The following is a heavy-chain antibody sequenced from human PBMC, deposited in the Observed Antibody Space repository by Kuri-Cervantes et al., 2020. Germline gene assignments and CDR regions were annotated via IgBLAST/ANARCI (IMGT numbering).Heavy chain of an antibody. Sequence: GGSLRLSCAASGFTFSSYWMHWVRQAPGKGLVWVSYTGKRDDKISYADSVKGRFSVSRDNAKKLLYLQMDSLRAEDTAVYYCARDGLWFGDSKKSAFDIWGQGTTVTVSS. CDR2: TGKRDDKI. J-gene: IGHJ3*02. CDR1: GFTFSSYW. CDR3: ARDGLWFGDSKKSAFDI. V-gene: IGHV3-21*04. D-gene: IGHD3-10*01.